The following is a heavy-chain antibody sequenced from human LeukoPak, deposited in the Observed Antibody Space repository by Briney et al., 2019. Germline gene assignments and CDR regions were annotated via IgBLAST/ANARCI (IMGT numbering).Heavy chain of an antibody. D-gene: IGHD6-25*01. CDR1: GGSISGPY. J-gene: IGHJ5*02. CDR3: ARGGEYSSEYNWFDP. Sequence: SEILSLTCIVSGGSISGPYWNWFRQPPGEGLEWIGYMRSDGSTNYNPSLKSRVIISMDTSQNRLSLKLTSVTVADTAVYYCARGGEYSSEYNWFDPWGQGTLVTVSS. V-gene: IGHV4-59*11. CDR2: MRSDGST.